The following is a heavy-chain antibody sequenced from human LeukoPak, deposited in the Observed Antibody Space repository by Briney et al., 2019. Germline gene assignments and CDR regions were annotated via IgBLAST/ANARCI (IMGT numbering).Heavy chain of an antibody. D-gene: IGHD5-24*01. Sequence: SETLSLTCAVYGGSFSGYYWSWIRQPPGKGLEWIGEINHSGSTNYNPSLKSRVTISVDTSKNQFSLKLSSVTAADTAVYYCARSERWLQKQIDYWGQGTPVTVSS. V-gene: IGHV4-34*01. CDR1: GGSFSGYY. CDR3: ARSERWLQKQIDY. J-gene: IGHJ4*02. CDR2: INHSGST.